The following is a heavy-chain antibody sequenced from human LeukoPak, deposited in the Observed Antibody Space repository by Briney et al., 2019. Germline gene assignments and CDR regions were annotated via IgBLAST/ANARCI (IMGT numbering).Heavy chain of an antibody. Sequence: GGSLRLSCAASGFTFSSYSMNWVRQAPGKGLEWVSSISSSSSYIYYADSVKGRFTISRDNAKNSLYLQMNSLRAEDTAVYYCGRGGDILTGYYTDYWGQGTLVTVSS. D-gene: IGHD3-9*01. CDR1: GFTFSSYS. V-gene: IGHV3-21*01. J-gene: IGHJ4*02. CDR3: GRGGDILTGYYTDY. CDR2: ISSSSSYI.